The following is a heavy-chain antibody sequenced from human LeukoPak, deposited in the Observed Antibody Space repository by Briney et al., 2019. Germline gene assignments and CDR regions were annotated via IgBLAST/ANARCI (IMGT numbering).Heavy chain of an antibody. D-gene: IGHD3-10*01. CDR2: IYPGDSDT. V-gene: IGHV5-51*01. Sequence: GESLKISCKGSGYSFTSYWVGWVRQMPGKGLEWMGIIYPGDSDTRYSPSFQGQVTISADKSISTAYLQWSSLKASDTAMYYCARQAYVSMFRGGWSWFDPWGQGTLVTVSS. CDR1: GYSFTSYW. J-gene: IGHJ5*02. CDR3: ARQAYVSMFRGGWSWFDP.